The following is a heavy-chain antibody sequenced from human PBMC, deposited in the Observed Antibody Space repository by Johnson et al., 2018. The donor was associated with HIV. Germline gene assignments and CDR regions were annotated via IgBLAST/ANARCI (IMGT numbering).Heavy chain of an antibody. CDR3: ARDGESQQLPLGDAVDV. CDR2: IYSGGST. J-gene: IGHJ3*01. D-gene: IGHD6-13*01. Sequence: EVQLVESGGGLVQSGGSLRLSCGASGFSVSNTYMNWVRQAPGKGLEWVSVIYSGGSTYYADSVRGRFTISRDNSKNTLYIQMSSLRAEDTAMYYCARDGESQQLPLGDAVDVWGQGTMVTVSS. V-gene: IGHV3-66*01. CDR1: GFSVSNTY.